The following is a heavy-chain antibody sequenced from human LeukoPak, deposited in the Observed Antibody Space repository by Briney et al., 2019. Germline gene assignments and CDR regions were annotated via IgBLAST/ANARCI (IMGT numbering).Heavy chain of an antibody. CDR2: ISGSGGST. CDR1: GFTFNNYA. CDR3: AKDREVRFLERLYSIDY. J-gene: IGHJ4*02. D-gene: IGHD3-3*01. Sequence: GGSLRLSCAATGFTFNNYAMTWVRQAPGKGLEWVSIISGSGGSTYYADSVKGRFTISRDNSKNTLYLQMNSLRAEDTAVYYCAKDREVRFLERLYSIDYWGQGTLVTVSS. V-gene: IGHV3-23*01.